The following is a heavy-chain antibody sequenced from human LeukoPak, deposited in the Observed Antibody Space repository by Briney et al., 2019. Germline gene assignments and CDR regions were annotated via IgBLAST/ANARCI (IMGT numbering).Heavy chain of an antibody. CDR3: ARESVDMGVFDY. CDR2: INPNSGGT. J-gene: IGHJ4*02. V-gene: IGHV1-2*02. CDR1: GYTFTGYY. Sequence: ASVKVSCKASGYTFTGYYMHWVRQAPGQGLEWMGWINPNSGGTNYAQKFQGRVTMTRDTSISTAYMELSRLRSDDTAVYYCARESVDMGVFDYWGQGTLVTVSS. D-gene: IGHD5-12*01.